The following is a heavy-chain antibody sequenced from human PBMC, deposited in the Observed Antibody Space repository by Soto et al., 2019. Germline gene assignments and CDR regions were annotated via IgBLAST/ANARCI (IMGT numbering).Heavy chain of an antibody. CDR1: GFIFSSYG. D-gene: IGHD2-15*01. V-gene: IGHV3-33*01. Sequence: PGGSLRLSCAASGFIFSSYGVHWVRQAPGKGLEWVAIIWYDGSYKYYADSVKGRFSISRDNSKNTLYLQMNSLRAEDTAVYYCARVLEVAAIRYYYYGMDVWGQGTTVTVSS. CDR2: IWYDGSYK. J-gene: IGHJ6*02. CDR3: ARVLEVAAIRYYYYGMDV.